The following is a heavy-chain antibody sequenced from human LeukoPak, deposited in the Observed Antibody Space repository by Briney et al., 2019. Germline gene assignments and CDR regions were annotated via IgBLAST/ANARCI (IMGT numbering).Heavy chain of an antibody. CDR2: INRDGSTT. D-gene: IGHD3-16*01. J-gene: IGHJ4*02. CDR3: ARVDYGGRVDY. Sequence: PGGSLRLSCAASGFTFSNYWVHWVRQAPGKGLVWVSRINRDGSTTKYADSVKGRFTISRDNAKNSLYLQMNSLRAEDTAVYYCARVDYGGRVDYWGQGTLVTVSS. CDR1: GFTFSNYW. V-gene: IGHV3-74*03.